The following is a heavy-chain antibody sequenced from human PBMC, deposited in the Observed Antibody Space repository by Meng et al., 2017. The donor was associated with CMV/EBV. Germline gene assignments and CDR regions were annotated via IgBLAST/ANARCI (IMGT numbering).Heavy chain of an antibody. V-gene: IGHV4-30-4*08. CDR2: IYYSGST. CDR3: ARVYCSGGSCYGNWFDP. D-gene: IGHD2-15*01. Sequence: QVQLQESGPGLVKPSQTLPLTCTVSGGSISSGDYYWSWIRQPPGKGLEWIGYIYYSGSTYYNPSLKSRVTISVDTSKNQFSLKLSSVTAADTAVYYCARVYCSGGSCYGNWFDPWGQGTLVTVSS. CDR1: GGSISSGDYY. J-gene: IGHJ5*02.